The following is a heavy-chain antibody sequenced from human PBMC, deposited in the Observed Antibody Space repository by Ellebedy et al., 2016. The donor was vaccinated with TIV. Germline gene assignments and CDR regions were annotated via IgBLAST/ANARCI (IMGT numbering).Heavy chain of an antibody. Sequence: GESLKISCAASGFTFSSYGMHWVRQAPGKGLEWVSAISGPSITKLYTDSVKGRFTVSRDNSKSTLYLEMSSLRIEDTAMYYCVECRLGSCQYSSFESWGQGVLVTVSS. CDR1: GFTFSSYG. CDR3: VECRLGSCQYSSFES. V-gene: IGHV3-23*01. CDR2: ISGPSITK. J-gene: IGHJ4*02. D-gene: IGHD2-15*01.